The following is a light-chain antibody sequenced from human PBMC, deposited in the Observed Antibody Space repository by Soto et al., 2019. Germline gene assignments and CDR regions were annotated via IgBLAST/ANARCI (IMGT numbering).Light chain of an antibody. CDR3: QQYGSSPGT. Sequence: EIVLTQSPGTLSLSPGERATLSCWTSQSVSSTYLAWYQQKPGQAPRLLIYGASRRATGIPDRFSGSGSGTDFTLTISRLEPEDFAVYYCQQYGSSPGTFGQGTKLEIK. V-gene: IGKV3-20*01. J-gene: IGKJ2*01. CDR1: QSVSSTY. CDR2: GAS.